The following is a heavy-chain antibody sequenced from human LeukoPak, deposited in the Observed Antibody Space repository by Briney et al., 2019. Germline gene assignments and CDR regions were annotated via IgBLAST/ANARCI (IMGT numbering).Heavy chain of an antibody. V-gene: IGHV3-21*04. CDR3: AKGGRPYDFWSGHQRPFDY. D-gene: IGHD3-3*01. J-gene: IGHJ4*02. CDR1: GFTFSSYS. CDR2: ISSSSSYI. Sequence: PGRSLRLSCAASGFTFSSYSMNWVRQAPGKGLEWVSSISSSSSYIYYADSVKGRFTISRDNAKNSLYLQMNSLRAEDTAVYYCAKGGRPYDFWSGHQRPFDYWGQGTLVTVSS.